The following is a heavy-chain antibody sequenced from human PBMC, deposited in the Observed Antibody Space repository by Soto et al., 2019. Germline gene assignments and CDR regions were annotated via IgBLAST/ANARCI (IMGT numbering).Heavy chain of an antibody. Sequence: QVQLVESGGGVVQPGRSLRLSCAASGFTFSGYAMHWVRQAPGKGLEWVAVISYDGSNKYYADSVKGRFTISRDNSKNTLYLQMNSLRAEDTAVYYCARGGYGDYMYYFDYWGQGTLVTVSS. V-gene: IGHV3-30-3*01. CDR1: GFTFSGYA. CDR3: ARGGYGDYMYYFDY. CDR2: ISYDGSNK. J-gene: IGHJ4*02. D-gene: IGHD4-17*01.